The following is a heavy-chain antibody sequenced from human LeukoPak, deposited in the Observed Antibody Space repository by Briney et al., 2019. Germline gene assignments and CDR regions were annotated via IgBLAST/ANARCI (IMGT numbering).Heavy chain of an antibody. J-gene: IGHJ3*01. D-gene: IGHD3-9*01. Sequence: SETLSLTCAVYGGSLNGYYWSWIRQPPGKGLEWIGEISHSGSTNYKSSLKSRVTISVDTSKNQISLKLTSVAAADTAVYYCARRGGLRYYRQAFDLWGQGTMVSVSS. CDR1: GGSLNGYY. CDR3: ARRGGLRYYRQAFDL. CDR2: ISHSGST. V-gene: IGHV4-34*01.